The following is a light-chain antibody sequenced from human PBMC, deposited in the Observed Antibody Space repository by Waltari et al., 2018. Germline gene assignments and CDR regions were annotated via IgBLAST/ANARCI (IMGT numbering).Light chain of an antibody. CDR2: WAS. CDR3: QQYYSTSF. V-gene: IGKV4-1*01. CDR1: QSVLYSSNNKNY. Sequence: DIVMTQSPDSLAVSLGERATLTCKSSQSVLYSSNNKNYLAWYQQKPGQPPKLLIYWASTRESGVPDRFSGSGSGTDFTLTISSLQAEDVAVYYCQQYYSTSFFGGGTKVEIK. J-gene: IGKJ4*01.